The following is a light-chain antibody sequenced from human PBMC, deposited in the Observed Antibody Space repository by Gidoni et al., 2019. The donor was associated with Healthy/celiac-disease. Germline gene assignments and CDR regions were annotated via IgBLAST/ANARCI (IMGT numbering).Light chain of an antibody. Sequence: DIVLTHSPATLSLSPGERATLTCRASQSVSSYLAWYQQKPGQAPRLLIYDASNRATGIPARFSGSGSGTDFTLTISSLEPEDFAVYYCQQRSNWPGTFGGGTKVEIK. CDR3: QQRSNWPGT. V-gene: IGKV3-11*01. J-gene: IGKJ4*01. CDR2: DAS. CDR1: QSVSSY.